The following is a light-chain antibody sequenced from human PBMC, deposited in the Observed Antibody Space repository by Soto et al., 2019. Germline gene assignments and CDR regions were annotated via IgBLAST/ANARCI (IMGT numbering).Light chain of an antibody. Sequence: DILMTQSPPSLSASVGDRVTNTCRASQGIGNSLAWYQQKPGTVPKLLIYSASTLQSGVPSRFSGSGSGTDFTLTISSLQPEDVAAYYCQKYNTVPATFGQGTRLEIK. CDR2: SAS. CDR1: QGIGNS. CDR3: QKYNTVPAT. J-gene: IGKJ5*01. V-gene: IGKV1-27*01.